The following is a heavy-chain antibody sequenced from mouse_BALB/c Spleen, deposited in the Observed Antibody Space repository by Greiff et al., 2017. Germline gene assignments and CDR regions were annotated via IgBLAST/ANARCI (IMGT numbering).Heavy chain of an antibody. V-gene: IGHV5-6-5*01. Sequence: EVQGVESGGGLVKPGGSLKLSCAASGFTFSSYAMSWVRQTPEKRLEWVASISSGGSTYYPDSVKGRFTISRDNARNILYLQMSSLRSEDTAMYYCARGAITTVVATDAMDYWGQGTSVTVSS. D-gene: IGHD1-1*01. CDR3: ARGAITTVVATDAMDY. J-gene: IGHJ4*01. CDR1: GFTFSSYA. CDR2: ISSGGST.